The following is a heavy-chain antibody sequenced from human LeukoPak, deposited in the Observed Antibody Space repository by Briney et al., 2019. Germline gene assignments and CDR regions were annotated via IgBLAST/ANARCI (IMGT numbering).Heavy chain of an antibody. D-gene: IGHD2-15*01. J-gene: IGHJ4*02. Sequence: SETLSLTCAVYGGSFSGYYWSWIRQPPGKGLEWIGEINHSGSTNYNSSLKSRVTISVDTSKNQFSLKLSSVTVADTAVYYCARGVGGSGTYEYYFDYWGQGTLVTVSS. CDR2: INHSGST. CDR1: GGSFSGYY. V-gene: IGHV4-34*01. CDR3: ARGVGGSGTYEYYFDY.